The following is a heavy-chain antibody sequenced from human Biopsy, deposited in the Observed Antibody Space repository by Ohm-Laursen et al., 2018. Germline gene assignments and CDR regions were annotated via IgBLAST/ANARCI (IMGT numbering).Heavy chain of an antibody. V-gene: IGHV3-11*01. Sequence: SLRLSCTASGFHFSDYYMSWIRQAPGKGLEWISYIASSGGTTYYVDSVKGRFTISRDNAEKSLYLQMNSLRAEDTAVYYCARDTPETYDYDNDDNSPFPRRYIDSWGQGTLVTVSS. CDR1: GFHFSDYY. D-gene: IGHD3-22*01. CDR3: ARDTPETYDYDNDDNSPFPRRYIDS. CDR2: IASSGGTT. J-gene: IGHJ4*02.